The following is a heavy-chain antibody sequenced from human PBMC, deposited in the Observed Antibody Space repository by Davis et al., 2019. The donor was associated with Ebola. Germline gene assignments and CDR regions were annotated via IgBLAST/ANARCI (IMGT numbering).Heavy chain of an antibody. V-gene: IGHV1-69*04. Sequence: AASVKVSCKASGGTFSTYDINWVRQAPGQGLEWMGRIIPMVGTATYAQKFQGRVTITADKSTSTAYMVMSGLRSEDTAMYYCARDLGTAMATEWGQGTLVTVSS. D-gene: IGHD5-18*01. CDR1: GGTFSTYD. CDR3: ARDLGTAMATE. J-gene: IGHJ4*02. CDR2: IIPMVGTA.